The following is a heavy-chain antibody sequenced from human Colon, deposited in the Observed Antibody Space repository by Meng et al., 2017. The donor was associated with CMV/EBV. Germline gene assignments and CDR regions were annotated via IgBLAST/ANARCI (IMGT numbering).Heavy chain of an antibody. CDR1: GYTFTDYA. CDR2: ISPYDGKI. Sequence: ASVKVSCKASGYTFTDYAISWVRQAPGQGLEWMGWISPYDGKINYARKFQGRVTMTTDTSTSTAYMELRSLRSDDTAMHYCARDPYNKNWFDPWGQGTQVTVSS. D-gene: IGHD5-24*01. J-gene: IGHJ5*02. V-gene: IGHV1-18*01. CDR3: ARDPYNKNWFDP.